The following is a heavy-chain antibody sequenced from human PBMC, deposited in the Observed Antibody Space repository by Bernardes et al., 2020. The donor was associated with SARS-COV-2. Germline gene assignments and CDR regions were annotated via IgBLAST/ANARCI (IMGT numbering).Heavy chain of an antibody. CDR1: GGTLSSYA. CDR2: IIPIFGTA. Sequence: SMEVCWEASGGTLSSYAISWVRQAPGQGLEWMGRIIPIFGTANYAQKFQGRVTITADESTSTAYMELSSLRSEDTAVYYCARGGFGELSAYYYYYGMDVWGQGTTVTVSS. V-gene: IGHV1-69*13. J-gene: IGHJ6*02. D-gene: IGHD3-10*01. CDR3: ARGGFGELSAYYYYYGMDV.